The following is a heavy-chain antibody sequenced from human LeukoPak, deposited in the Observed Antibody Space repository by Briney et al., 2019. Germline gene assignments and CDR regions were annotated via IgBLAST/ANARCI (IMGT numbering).Heavy chain of an antibody. Sequence: ASVKVSCKASGYTFTGYYMHWVRQAPGQGLEWMGRINPNSGGTNYAQKFQGRVTMTRDTSISTAYMELSRLRSDDTAVYYCATHANGDHFAFDIWGQGTMVTVSS. J-gene: IGHJ3*02. CDR1: GYTFTGYY. CDR3: ATHANGDHFAFDI. V-gene: IGHV1-2*06. CDR2: INPNSGGT. D-gene: IGHD4-17*01.